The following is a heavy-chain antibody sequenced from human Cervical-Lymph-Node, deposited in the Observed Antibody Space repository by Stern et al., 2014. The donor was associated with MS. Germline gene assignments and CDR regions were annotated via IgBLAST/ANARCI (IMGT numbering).Heavy chain of an antibody. J-gene: IGHJ6*02. CDR2: IIHIFGTA. V-gene: IGHV1-69*01. Sequence: VQLEESGAEVKKPGSSVKVSCKASGGTFSSYAISWLRQAPGQGLEWMGGIIHIFGTANYAQKFQGRVTITADESTSTAYMELSSLRSEDTAVYYCARGELKEGLVRGMDVWGQGTTVTVSS. CDR1: GGTFSSYA. CDR3: ARGELKEGLVRGMDV. D-gene: IGHD1-26*01.